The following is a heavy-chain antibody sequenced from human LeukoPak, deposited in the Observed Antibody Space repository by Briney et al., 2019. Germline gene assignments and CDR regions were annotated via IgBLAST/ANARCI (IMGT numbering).Heavy chain of an antibody. D-gene: IGHD6-6*01. Sequence: PSETLSLTCGVSGGSISSRNWWSWVRQSPGKGLEWIGEIYHSGSTNYKSSLKSRVTISVDTSKNQFSLKLSSVTAADTAVYYCARGPEQLVGYYYYYYYYMDVWGKGTTVTVSS. CDR1: GGSISSRNW. V-gene: IGHV4-4*02. J-gene: IGHJ6*03. CDR3: ARGPEQLVGYYYYYYYYMDV. CDR2: IYHSGST.